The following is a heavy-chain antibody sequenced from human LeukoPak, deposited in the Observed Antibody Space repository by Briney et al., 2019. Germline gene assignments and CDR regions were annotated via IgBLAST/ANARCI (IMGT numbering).Heavy chain of an antibody. CDR1: GGTFSSHA. CDR2: IIPILDTA. V-gene: IGHV1-69*13. D-gene: IGHD3-16*01. CDR3: ASPGGVILSSLRY. J-gene: IGHJ4*02. Sequence: ASVKVSCKTSGGTFSSHAVNWVRQAPGQGLEWMGGIIPILDTANSAQKFQGRVTITADESTGTSYMELSSLRSEDTAVYYCASPGGVILSSLRYWGQGTLVTVSS.